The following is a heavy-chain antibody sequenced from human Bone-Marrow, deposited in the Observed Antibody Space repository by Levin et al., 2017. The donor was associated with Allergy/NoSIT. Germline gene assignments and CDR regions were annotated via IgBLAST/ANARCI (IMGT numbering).Heavy chain of an antibody. CDR3: VREAIYCSGMSSRPDNHMDV. CDR1: GFAFDDYA. V-gene: IGHV3-9*01. Sequence: GGSLRLSCAASGFAFDDYAMHWVRQAPGKGLEWVSGISWNSDFIGYADSVKGRFTISRDNAKNSLDLQMNSLRLEDTALYYCVREAIYCSGMSSRPDNHMDVWGQGTRVTVSS. CDR2: ISWNSDFI. J-gene: IGHJ6*02. D-gene: IGHD2-8*02.